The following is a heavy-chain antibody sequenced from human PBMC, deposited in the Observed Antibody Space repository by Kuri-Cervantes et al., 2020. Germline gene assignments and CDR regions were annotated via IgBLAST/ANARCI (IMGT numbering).Heavy chain of an antibody. CDR1: GGSVSSSNYY. CDR3: ARADYYGSGAPPDFDY. J-gene: IGHJ4*02. Sequence: ESLKISCTVSGGSVSSSNYYWSWIRQPPGKGLEWIGYVYYSGSTNYNPSLKSRVTISLATSKNRFSLKLNSMTAADTAVYYCARADYYGSGAPPDFDYWGQGTLVTVSS. V-gene: IGHV4-61*01. D-gene: IGHD3-10*01. CDR2: VYYSGST.